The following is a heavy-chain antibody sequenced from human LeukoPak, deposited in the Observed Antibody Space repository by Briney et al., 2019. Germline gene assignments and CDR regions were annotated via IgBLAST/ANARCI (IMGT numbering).Heavy chain of an antibody. CDR2: IWYDGSNK. CDR3: ARDGDYYDSSGYYYDY. Sequence: GGSLRLSCAASGFTFSSYGMHWVRQAPGKGLEWVAVIWYDGSNKYYADSVKGRFTISRDNSKNTLYLQMNSLRAEDTAVYYCARDGDYYDSSGYYYDYWGQGTLVTVSS. V-gene: IGHV3-33*01. CDR1: GFTFSSYG. D-gene: IGHD3-22*01. J-gene: IGHJ4*02.